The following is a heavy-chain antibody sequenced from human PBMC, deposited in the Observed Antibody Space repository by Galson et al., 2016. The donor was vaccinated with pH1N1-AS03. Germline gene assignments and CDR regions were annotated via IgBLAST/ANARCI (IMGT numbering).Heavy chain of an antibody. Sequence: SVKVSCKASGGTLNNYAVNWVRQAPGQGLEWMGGISPIFGSANHAQKSQGRVTITRDTSASTAYMELSSLRSEDTAVYYCARDRGSGYDLFDYYYGMDVWGQGTTVTVSS. CDR2: ISPIFGSA. J-gene: IGHJ6*02. CDR3: ARDRGSGYDLFDYYYGMDV. D-gene: IGHD5-12*01. V-gene: IGHV1-69*05. CDR1: GGTLNNYA.